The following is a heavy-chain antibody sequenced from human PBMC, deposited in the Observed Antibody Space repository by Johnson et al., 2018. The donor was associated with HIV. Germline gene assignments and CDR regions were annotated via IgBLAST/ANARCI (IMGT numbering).Heavy chain of an antibody. CDR3: ARIRVAVITEVGAFDI. V-gene: IGHV3-30*04. CDR1: GFTFSSYA. J-gene: IGHJ3*02. CDR2: ISYDGSNE. D-gene: IGHD3-22*01. Sequence: QVQLVESGGGVVQPGRSLRLSCAASGFTFSSYAMHWVRQAPGKGLEWVAVISYDGSNEYYAHSVKGRFTISRDNSKSTLFLQMNSLRPEDTAVYYCARIRVAVITEVGAFDIWGQGTMVTVSS.